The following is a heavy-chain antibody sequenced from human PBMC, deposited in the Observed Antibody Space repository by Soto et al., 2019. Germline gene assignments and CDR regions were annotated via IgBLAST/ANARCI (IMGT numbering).Heavy chain of an antibody. CDR3: ARGLGLAARHYYFDY. Sequence: ASVKGSCKASGYTFTSYDINWVRQATGQGLEWMGWMNPNSGNTGYAQKFQGRVTMTRNTSISTAYMELSSLRSEDTAVYYCARGLGLAARHYYFDYWGQGTLVTVSS. CDR1: GYTFTSYD. CDR2: MNPNSGNT. D-gene: IGHD6-6*01. J-gene: IGHJ4*02. V-gene: IGHV1-8*01.